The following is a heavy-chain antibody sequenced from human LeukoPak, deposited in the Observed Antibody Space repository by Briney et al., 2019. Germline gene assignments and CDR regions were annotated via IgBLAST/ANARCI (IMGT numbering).Heavy chain of an antibody. CDR2: IYHSGST. V-gene: IGHV4-38-2*02. CDR1: GYPISSGYY. Sequence: PSETLSLTCAVSGYPISSGYYWGWIRQPPGKGLEWIGSIYHSGSTYYNPSLKSRVTISVDTSKNQFSLKLSSVTAADTAVYYCARDRNEANAFDIWGQGTMVTVSS. J-gene: IGHJ3*02. CDR3: ARDRNEANAFDI.